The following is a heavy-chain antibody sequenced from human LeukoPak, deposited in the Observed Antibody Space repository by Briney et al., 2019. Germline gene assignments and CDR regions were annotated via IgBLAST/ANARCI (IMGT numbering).Heavy chain of an antibody. D-gene: IGHD6-13*01. J-gene: IGHJ5*02. CDR2: FDPEDGET. Sequence: ASVKVSCKVSGYTLTELSMHWVRQAPGKGLEWMGGFDPEDGETIYAQKFQGRVTMTEDTSTDTAYMELSSLRSEDTAVYYCATATYSSSWYRFDPWGQGTLVTVSS. CDR3: ATATYSSSWYRFDP. V-gene: IGHV1-24*01. CDR1: GYTLTELS.